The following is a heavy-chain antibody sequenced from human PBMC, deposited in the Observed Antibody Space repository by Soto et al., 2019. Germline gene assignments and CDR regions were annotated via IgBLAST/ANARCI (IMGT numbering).Heavy chain of an antibody. V-gene: IGHV1-69*13. J-gene: IGHJ4*02. CDR2: IIPIFGTA. CDR3: ARDSHSGQGYSYGYGVDY. CDR1: GGTFSSYA. Sequence: ASVKVSCKASGGTFSSYAISWVRQAPGQGLEWMGGIIPIFGTANYAQKFQGRVTITADESTSTAYMELSSLRSEDTAVYYCARDSHSGQGYSYGYGVDYWGQGTLVTVSS. D-gene: IGHD5-18*01.